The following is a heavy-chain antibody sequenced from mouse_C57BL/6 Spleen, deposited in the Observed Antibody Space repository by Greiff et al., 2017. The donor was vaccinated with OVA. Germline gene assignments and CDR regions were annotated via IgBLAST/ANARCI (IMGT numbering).Heavy chain of an antibody. CDR1: GYTFTSYW. D-gene: IGHD1-1*01. Sequence: QVQLQQPGAELVKPGASVKLSCKASGYTFTSYWMHWVKQRPGQGLEWIGRIDPNSGGTKYNEKFKSKATLTIDKPSSPAYMQLSSLTSEDSAVYYCSRVDYYDPYYWGQGATLTVSS. V-gene: IGHV1-72*01. J-gene: IGHJ2*01. CDR3: SRVDYYDPYY. CDR2: IDPNSGGT.